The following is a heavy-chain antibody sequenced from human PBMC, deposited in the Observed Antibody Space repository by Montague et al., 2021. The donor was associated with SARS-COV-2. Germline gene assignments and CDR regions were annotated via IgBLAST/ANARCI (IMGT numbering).Heavy chain of an antibody. D-gene: IGHD4-17*01. V-gene: IGHV4-34*01. CDR2: INHSGST. J-gene: IGHJ6*02. CDR3: ASVPTVTTHYYYYYGMDV. Sequence: SETLSLTCAVYGGSFSGYYWSWIRQPPGKGLEWIGEINHSGSTNYNPSLKSRVTISVDTSKNQFSLKLSSVTAADTAVYYCASVPTVTTHYYYYYGMDVWGQGTTVTVSS. CDR1: GGSFSGYY.